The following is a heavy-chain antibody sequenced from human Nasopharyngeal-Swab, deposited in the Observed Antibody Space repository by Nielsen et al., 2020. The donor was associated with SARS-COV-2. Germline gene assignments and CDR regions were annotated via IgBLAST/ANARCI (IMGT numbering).Heavy chain of an antibody. CDR2: ISSSSSYT. V-gene: IGHV3-11*06. CDR1: GFTFSDYY. J-gene: IGHJ3*02. CDR3: VKEIAAASDPFDAFDI. Sequence: GGSLRLSCAASGFTFSDYYMSWIRQAPGKGLEWVSNISSSSSYTNYVDSVKGRFTISRDNAKNSLYLQMNSLRAEDTAVYYCVKEIAAASDPFDAFDIWGQGTMVTVSS. D-gene: IGHD6-13*01.